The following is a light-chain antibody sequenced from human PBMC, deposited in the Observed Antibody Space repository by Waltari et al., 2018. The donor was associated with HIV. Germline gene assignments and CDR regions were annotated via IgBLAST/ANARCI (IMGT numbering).Light chain of an antibody. Sequence: SALTQPASVSASPGQSITISCAGTSSAVGSYSLVSWYQQHPDKSPKLIIYEVTKRPSGSSHRFSGSKSGNTASLTISGLQAEDEADYYCCSDAGSSTWVFGGGTKLTVL. V-gene: IGLV2-23*02. CDR2: EVT. J-gene: IGLJ3*02. CDR3: CSDAGSSTWV. CDR1: SSAVGSYSL.